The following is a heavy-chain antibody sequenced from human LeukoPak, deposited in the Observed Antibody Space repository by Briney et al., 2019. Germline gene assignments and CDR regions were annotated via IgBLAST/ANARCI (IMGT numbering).Heavy chain of an antibody. Sequence: PSQTLSLTCTVSGGSISSGSYYWSWIRQPAGRGLEWIGRIYTSGSTNYNPSLKSRVTISVDTSKNQFSLKLSSVTAADTAVYYCARLKYQLLYFDYWGQGTLVTVSS. D-gene: IGHD2-2*01. CDR1: GGSISSGSYY. CDR2: IYTSGST. V-gene: IGHV4-61*02. CDR3: ARLKYQLLYFDY. J-gene: IGHJ4*02.